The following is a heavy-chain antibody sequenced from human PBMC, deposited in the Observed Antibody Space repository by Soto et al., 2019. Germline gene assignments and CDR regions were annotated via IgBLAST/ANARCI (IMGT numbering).Heavy chain of an antibody. CDR1: GYTFPSYG. J-gene: IGHJ4*02. Sequence: ASVKVSCKASGYTFPSYGLSWVRQAPGQGLEWMGWISAYNGNTNYAQKLQGRVTMTTDTSTSTAYMELRSLRSDDTAVYYCARGLTRYDILTGYYPYFHYWGPGTLVTV. CDR2: ISAYNGNT. CDR3: ARGLTRYDILTGYYPYFHY. D-gene: IGHD3-9*01. V-gene: IGHV1-18*01.